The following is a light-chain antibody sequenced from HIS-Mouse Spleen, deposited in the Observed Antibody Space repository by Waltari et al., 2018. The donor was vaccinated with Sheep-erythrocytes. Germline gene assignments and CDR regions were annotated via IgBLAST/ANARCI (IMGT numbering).Light chain of an antibody. Sequence: QSVLTQPPSASGTPGQRVTISCSGPSSDVGGYHYVSWYQQHPGKAPKLMIYDVSKRPSGVPDRFSGSKSGNTASLTISGLQAEDEADYYCCSYAGSYNHVFATGTKVTVL. V-gene: IGLV2-11*01. CDR3: CSYAGSYNHV. J-gene: IGLJ1*01. CDR2: DVS. CDR1: SSDVGGYHY.